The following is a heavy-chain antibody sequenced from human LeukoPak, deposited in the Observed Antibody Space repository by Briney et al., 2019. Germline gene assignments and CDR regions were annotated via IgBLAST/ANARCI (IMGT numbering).Heavy chain of an antibody. CDR1: GGSFSGYY. V-gene: IGHV4-34*01. D-gene: IGHD3-10*01. CDR2: INHSGST. CDR3: ARGQWFGESPPFDY. J-gene: IGHJ4*02. Sequence: SETLSLTCAVNGGSFSGYYWSWIRQPPGKGLEWIGEINHSGSTNYNPSLKSRVTISVDTSKNQFSLKLSSVTAADTAVYYCARGQWFGESPPFDYWGQGTLVTVSS.